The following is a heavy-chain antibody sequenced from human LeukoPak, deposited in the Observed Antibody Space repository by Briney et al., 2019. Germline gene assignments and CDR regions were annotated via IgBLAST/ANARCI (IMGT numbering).Heavy chain of an antibody. Sequence: PGGSLRLSCAASGFSFNGYWMSWVRQAPGKGLEWVGFIRSKTHGGTTEFAAPVKGRFSISRDDSKRIAYLQMNSLKTEDTAVYYCTRDGIPETNWSGYYIDYWGQGTLVTVSS. CDR2: IRSKTHGGTT. D-gene: IGHD3-3*01. CDR3: TRDGIPETNWSGYYIDY. J-gene: IGHJ4*02. V-gene: IGHV3-49*04. CDR1: GFSFNGYW.